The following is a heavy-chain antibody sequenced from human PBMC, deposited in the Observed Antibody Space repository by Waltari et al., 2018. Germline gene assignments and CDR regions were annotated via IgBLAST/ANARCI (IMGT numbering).Heavy chain of an antibody. J-gene: IGHJ3*02. Sequence: QVQLQESGPGLVKPSQTLSLTCTVSGGSISSGGYYWSWIRQNPGKGLEWIGYIYHSGSTYYNPSLKSRVTISVDRSKNQFSLKLSSVTAADTAVYYCARATDSSGYYPDAFDIWGQGTMVTVSS. CDR3: ARATDSSGYYPDAFDI. D-gene: IGHD3-22*01. CDR2: IYHSGST. V-gene: IGHV4-31*03. CDR1: GGSISSGGYY.